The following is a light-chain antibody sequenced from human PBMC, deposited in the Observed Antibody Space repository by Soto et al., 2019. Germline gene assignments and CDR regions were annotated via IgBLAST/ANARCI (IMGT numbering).Light chain of an antibody. V-gene: IGKV3-11*01. CDR2: DAS. CDR3: QQRSNGPPYT. J-gene: IGKJ2*01. Sequence: EIVLTQSPATLSLSPGERATLSCRASQSVSSYLAWYQQKPGQAPRLLIYDASNRATGIPARFSGSGSGTDFTPTISSLEPEDFAVYYCQQRSNGPPYTFGQGTKLEIK. CDR1: QSVSSY.